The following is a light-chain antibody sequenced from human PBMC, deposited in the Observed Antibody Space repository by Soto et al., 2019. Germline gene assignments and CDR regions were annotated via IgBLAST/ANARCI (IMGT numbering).Light chain of an antibody. CDR2: DVS. V-gene: IGLV2-14*01. CDR3: FSYSTSRARI. J-gene: IGLJ2*01. Sequence: QSALTQPASVSGSPGQSITISCTGTRSDVGGYNYVSWYKQRPGKAPKLVIYDVSHRPSGVSNRFFGSKSSNTASLIISGLQAEDEADYYCFSYSTSRARIFGGGTKLTVL. CDR1: RSDVGGYNY.